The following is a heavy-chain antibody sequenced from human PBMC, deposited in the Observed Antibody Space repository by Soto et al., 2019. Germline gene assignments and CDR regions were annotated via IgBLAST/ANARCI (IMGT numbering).Heavy chain of an antibody. J-gene: IGHJ6*02. CDR3: ARAGGFGGFGELLNYYGMDV. D-gene: IGHD3-10*01. Sequence: GSLRLSCAASGFTFSDYYMSWVRQAPGNGLEWVSYISSSSSYTNYADSVKCRFTISRENAKNSLYLQMNSLRAEDTAVYYCARAGGFGGFGELLNYYGMDVWGQGTTVTVSS. CDR2: ISSSSSYT. V-gene: IGHV3-11*06. CDR1: GFTFSDYY.